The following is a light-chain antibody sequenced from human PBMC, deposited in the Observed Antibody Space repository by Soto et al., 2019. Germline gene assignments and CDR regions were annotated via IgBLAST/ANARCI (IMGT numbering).Light chain of an antibody. J-gene: IGKJ3*01. V-gene: IGKV1-33*01. CDR3: QQYHNLPPFT. CDR2: DAS. CDR1: QDISNY. Sequence: DIQMTQSPSSLSASVGDRVTITCQASQDISNYLNWYQQKPGKAPKLLIYDASNLKTGVPSRFSGSGSGTDFTFTISSLQPEDIATSYCQQYHNLPPFTFGPGTKVDIK.